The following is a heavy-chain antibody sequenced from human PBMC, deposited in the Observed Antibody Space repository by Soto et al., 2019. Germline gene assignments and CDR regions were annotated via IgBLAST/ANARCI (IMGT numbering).Heavy chain of an antibody. CDR3: TTVPSGWRAPGG. CDR2: IKGKTEGGTT. V-gene: IGHV3-15*01. CDR1: GFTVTNAW. Sequence: EVQLVESGGGLVKPGVSLRLSCAASGFTVTNAWMSWVRQAPGKGLEWVGRIKGKTEGGTTDYAAPVRGRFTMSRDDSRNTLYLQMNSLKTEDTAVYYCTTVPSGWRAPGGWGQGTLVTVSS. D-gene: IGHD3-3*01. J-gene: IGHJ4*02.